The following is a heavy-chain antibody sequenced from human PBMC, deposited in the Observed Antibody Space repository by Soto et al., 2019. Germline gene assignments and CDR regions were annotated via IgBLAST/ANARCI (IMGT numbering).Heavy chain of an antibody. CDR1: GFTFSSYS. D-gene: IGHD2-2*01. CDR2: ISSSSSYI. V-gene: IGHV3-21*01. J-gene: IGHJ4*02. Sequence: GGSLRLSCAASGFTFSSYSMNWVRQAPGKGLEWVSSISSSSSYIYYADSVKGRFTISRDNAKNSLYLQMNSLRAEDTAVYYCARDPVPATPYFDYWGQGTLVTAPQ. CDR3: ARDPVPATPYFDY.